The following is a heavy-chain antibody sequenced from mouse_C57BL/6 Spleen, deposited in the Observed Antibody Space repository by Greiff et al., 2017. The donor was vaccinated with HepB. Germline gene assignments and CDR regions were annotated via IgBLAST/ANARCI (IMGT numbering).Heavy chain of an antibody. CDR1: GFNIKDDY. CDR2: IDPENGDT. CDR3: ITSNYGSSYWYFDV. V-gene: IGHV14-4*01. Sequence: EVQLQQSGAELVRPGASVKLSCTASGFNIKDDYMHWVKQRPEQGLEWIGWIDPENGDTEYASKFQGKATITADTSSNTAYLQLSSLTSEDTAVYYCITSNYGSSYWYFDVWGTGTTVTVSS. D-gene: IGHD1-1*01. J-gene: IGHJ1*03.